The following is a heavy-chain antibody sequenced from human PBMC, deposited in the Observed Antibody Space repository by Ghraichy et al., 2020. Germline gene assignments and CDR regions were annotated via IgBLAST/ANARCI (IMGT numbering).Heavy chain of an antibody. CDR3: ARGIQIDDHDTFDV. D-gene: IGHD3-3*01. CDR1: GFTFSKHT. V-gene: IGHV3-30-3*01. CDR2: ISYDEYNK. J-gene: IGHJ3*01. Sequence: GGSLRLSCEASGFTFSKHTMHWVRQAPGKGLEWVAVISYDEYNKYYADSVKGRFTISRDTSKNTLYLQMNSLRPDDTAVYYCARGIQIDDHDTFDVWGQGTMVTVSS.